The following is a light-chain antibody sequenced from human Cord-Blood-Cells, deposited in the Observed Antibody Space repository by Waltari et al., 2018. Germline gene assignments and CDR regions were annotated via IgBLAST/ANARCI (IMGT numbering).Light chain of an antibody. J-gene: IGKJ2*01. CDR3: QQSYSAPYT. CDR1: QSISSY. Sequence: DIQMTQSPSSLSASVGDRVTITCRASQSISSYLNWYQQKPGKAPKLLIYAASSLQSGVPSRFSGSGSGTDFTLTIRSLQPEDCATYYCQQSYSAPYTFGQGTKLEIK. CDR2: AAS. V-gene: IGKV1-39*01.